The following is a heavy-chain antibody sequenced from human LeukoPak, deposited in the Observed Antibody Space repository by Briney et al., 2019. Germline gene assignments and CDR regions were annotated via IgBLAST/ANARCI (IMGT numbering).Heavy chain of an antibody. CDR1: GGSISSYY. V-gene: IGHV4-34*01. Sequence: SETLSLTCTVSGGSISSYYWSWIRQPPGKGLEWIGEINHSGSTNYNPSLKSRVAISVDTSKNQFSLKLSSVTAADTAVYYCARVDSRSWDLDYWGQGTLVTVSS. CDR2: INHSGST. D-gene: IGHD6-13*01. CDR3: ARVDSRSWDLDY. J-gene: IGHJ4*02.